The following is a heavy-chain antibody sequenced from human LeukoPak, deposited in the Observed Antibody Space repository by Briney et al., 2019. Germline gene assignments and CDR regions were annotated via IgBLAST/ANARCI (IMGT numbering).Heavy chain of an antibody. CDR3: VRYLSGWYYFDW. V-gene: IGHV3-23*01. J-gene: IGHJ4*02. CDR1: GFTFSTFG. Sequence: GGSVRLSCAASGFTFSTFGMRWVRQAPGKGLEWVSTIPASGGNTYYADSVRGRFTISRDNSKNTLYLQINSLTAEDTAIYYCVRYLSGWYYFDWWGQGTLVTVSS. D-gene: IGHD6-19*01. CDR2: IPASGGNT.